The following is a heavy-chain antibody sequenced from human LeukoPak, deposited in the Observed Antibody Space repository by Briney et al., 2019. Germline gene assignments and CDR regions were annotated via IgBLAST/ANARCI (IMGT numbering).Heavy chain of an antibody. V-gene: IGHV4-31*03. D-gene: IGHD3-10*01. CDR2: IYYSGST. CDR1: GGSISSGGYY. CDR3: ARGLLGVRGVKSSNFDY. Sequence: PSETLSLTCTVSGGSISSGGYYWSWIRQHPGKGLEWIGYIYYSGSTYYNPSLKSRVTISVDTSKNQFSLKLSSVTAADTAVYYCARGLLGVRGVKSSNFDYWGQGTLVTVSS. J-gene: IGHJ4*02.